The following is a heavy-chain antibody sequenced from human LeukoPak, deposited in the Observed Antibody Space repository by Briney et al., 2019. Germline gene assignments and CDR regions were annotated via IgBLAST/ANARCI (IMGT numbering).Heavy chain of an antibody. CDR3: ARGGDYYDSSGYYGTLDY. Sequence: GGSLRLSCAASGFTFSSYWMHWVRQAPGKGLVWFSRINTDGSSTSYADSVKGRFTISRDNAKNTLYLQMNSLRAEDTAVHYCARGGDYYDSSGYYGTLDYWGQGTLVTVSS. CDR2: INTDGSST. CDR1: GFTFSSYW. J-gene: IGHJ4*02. D-gene: IGHD3-22*01. V-gene: IGHV3-74*01.